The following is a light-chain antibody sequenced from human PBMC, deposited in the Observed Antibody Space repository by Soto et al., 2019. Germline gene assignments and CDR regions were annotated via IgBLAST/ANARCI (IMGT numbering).Light chain of an antibody. J-gene: IGKJ4*01. V-gene: IGKV1-13*02. CDR3: QQFNSYPLT. Sequence: AVQLTQSPSSLSASVGDRVSITCRASQVIGSSLAWYQQKPGKPPKVLIYRSSSLESGVPSRFSGSGVGTDFTLTITSLQPEDFANYYCQQFNSYPLTFGGGTKVEI. CDR1: QVIGSS. CDR2: RSS.